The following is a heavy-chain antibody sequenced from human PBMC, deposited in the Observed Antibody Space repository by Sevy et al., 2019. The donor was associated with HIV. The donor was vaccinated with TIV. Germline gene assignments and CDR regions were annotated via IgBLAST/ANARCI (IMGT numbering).Heavy chain of an antibody. D-gene: IGHD3-9*01. Sequence: GGSLRLSCAASGFTFSDYYMSWIRQAPGKGLEWVSYISSSGSTIYYADSVKGRFTISRDNAKNSLYLQMNSLRAEDTAVYYCARDLSDIWTGYYYPPHYWSQGTLVTVSS. CDR2: ISSSGSTI. CDR3: ARDLSDIWTGYYYPPHY. V-gene: IGHV3-11*01. CDR1: GFTFSDYY. J-gene: IGHJ4*02.